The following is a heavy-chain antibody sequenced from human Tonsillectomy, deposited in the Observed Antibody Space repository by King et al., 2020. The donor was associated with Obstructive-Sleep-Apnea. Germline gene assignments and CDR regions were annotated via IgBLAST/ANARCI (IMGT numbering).Heavy chain of an antibody. CDR1: GFTVSDNY. J-gene: IGHJ4*02. D-gene: IGHD6-19*01. CDR2: IYTGGST. CDR3: ARFVSSGWFQIDH. V-gene: IGHV3-66*01. Sequence: VQLVESGGNLVQPGGSLTLSCAASGFTVSDNYMNWVRQAPGQGLEWVSVIYTGGSTFYADSVKGRFTISRDNSKNTVYLQMNSLRAEDTAVYYCARFVSSGWFQIDHWGQGTLVTVSS.